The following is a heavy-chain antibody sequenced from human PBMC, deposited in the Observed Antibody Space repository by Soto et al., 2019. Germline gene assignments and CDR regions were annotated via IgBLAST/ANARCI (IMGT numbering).Heavy chain of an antibody. J-gene: IGHJ6*03. CDR3: ARAEACSSTSCYVAPGYYYYYMDV. CDR2: IYYSGST. Sequence: QVQLQESGPGLVKPSETLSLTCTVSGGSISSYYWSWIRQPPGKGLEWIGYIYYSGSTNYNPSLKSRVTISVDTSKNQFSLTLSSLSAADTAVDYCARAEACSSTSCYVAPGYYYYYMDVWGKGTTVTVSS. CDR1: GGSISSYY. V-gene: IGHV4-59*01. D-gene: IGHD2-2*01.